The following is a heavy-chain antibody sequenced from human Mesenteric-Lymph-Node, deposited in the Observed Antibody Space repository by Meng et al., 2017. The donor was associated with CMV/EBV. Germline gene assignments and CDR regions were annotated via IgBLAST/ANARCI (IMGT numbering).Heavy chain of an antibody. CDR2: IKQDGSEK. Sequence: GESLKISCAASGFTFSSYWMSWVRQAPGKGLEWVANIKQDGSEKYYVDSVKGRFTISRDNAKNSLYLQLNTLRGEDTAIYYCAKLVIPAAIEENWFDPWGQGTLVTVSS. J-gene: IGHJ5*02. V-gene: IGHV3-7*03. CDR3: AKLVIPAAIEENWFDP. D-gene: IGHD2-2*02. CDR1: GFTFSSYW.